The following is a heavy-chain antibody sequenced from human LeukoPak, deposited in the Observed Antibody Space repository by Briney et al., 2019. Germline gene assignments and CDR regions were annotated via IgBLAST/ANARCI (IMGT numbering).Heavy chain of an antibody. CDR3: ASACSSGWYYFDY. CDR1: GFTVSSNY. CDR2: IYSGGST. Sequence: GGSLRLSCAASGFTVSSNYMSWVRQAPGKGLEWVSVIYSGGSTYYADSVKGRFTISRDNSKNTLYLQMNSLRAEDTAVYYCASACSSGWYYFDYWGQGTPVTVSS. J-gene: IGHJ4*02. V-gene: IGHV3-53*01. D-gene: IGHD6-19*01.